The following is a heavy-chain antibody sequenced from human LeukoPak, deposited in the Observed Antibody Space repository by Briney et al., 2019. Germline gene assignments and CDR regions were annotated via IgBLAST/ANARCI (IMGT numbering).Heavy chain of an antibody. V-gene: IGHV4-4*07. CDR2: IYTSGST. CDR3: ARERCGGDCYYYFNGMDV. CDR1: GGSISRYF. Sequence: SETLSLTCTVSGGSISRYFWTWSRQPAGKGLEWIGHIYTSGSTKYNPSLKSRVTMSVDTSKNQFSLKLNSVTAADTALYYCARERCGGDCYYYFNGMDVWGQGTPVTVSS. J-gene: IGHJ6*02. D-gene: IGHD2-21*02.